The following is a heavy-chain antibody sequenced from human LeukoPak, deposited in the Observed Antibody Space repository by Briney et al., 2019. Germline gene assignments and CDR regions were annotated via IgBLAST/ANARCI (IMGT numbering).Heavy chain of an antibody. V-gene: IGHV3-21*01. J-gene: IGHJ4*02. CDR3: AREEGCSGGSCYRVRYDY. CDR2: ITSSGSYI. CDR1: GFTFSSYG. Sequence: GGSLGLSCAASGFTFSSYGMNWVRQAPGKGLEWVSSITSSGSYIFYADSVKGRFTISRDNAKNSLYLQMKSLRAEDTAVYYCAREEGCSGGSCYRVRYDYWGQGTLVTVSS. D-gene: IGHD2-15*01.